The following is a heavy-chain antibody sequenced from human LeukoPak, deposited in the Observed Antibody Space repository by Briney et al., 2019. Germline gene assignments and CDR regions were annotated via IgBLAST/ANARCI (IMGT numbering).Heavy chain of an antibody. Sequence: SETLSLTCTVSGDSISSRSYYWGWIRQPPGKGLEWIGSIYYSGSTYYNPSLKSRVTISVNTSKNQFSLKLSSVTAADTAVYYCARGTNYDFWIGWFDPWGQGTLVTVSS. J-gene: IGHJ5*02. CDR1: GDSISSRSYY. CDR3: ARGTNYDFWIGWFDP. CDR2: IYYSGST. D-gene: IGHD3-3*01. V-gene: IGHV4-39*07.